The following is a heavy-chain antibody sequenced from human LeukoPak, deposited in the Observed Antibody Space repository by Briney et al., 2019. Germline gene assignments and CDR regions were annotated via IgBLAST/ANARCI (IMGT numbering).Heavy chain of an antibody. V-gene: IGHV1-69*05. D-gene: IGHD2-2*01. J-gene: IGHJ4*02. CDR3: ARGPLDQLLFGDY. CDR1: GGTFSSYA. Sequence: ASVKVSCKASGGTFSSYAISWVRQAPGQGLEWMGGIIPIFGTANYAQKFQGRVTITTDESTSTAYMELSSLRSEDTAVYYCARGPLDQLLFGDYWGQGTLVIVSS. CDR2: IIPIFGTA.